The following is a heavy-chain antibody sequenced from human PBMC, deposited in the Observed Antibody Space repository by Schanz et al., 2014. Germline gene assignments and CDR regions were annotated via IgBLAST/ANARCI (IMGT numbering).Heavy chain of an antibody. CDR1: GFTFNSYA. D-gene: IGHD3-10*01. V-gene: IGHV3-48*01. J-gene: IGHJ1*01. CDR3: ASGVHVSSLQKGLQF. CDR2: IATSSSTR. Sequence: EVQLVESGGGLVKPGGSLRLSCAASGFTFNSYAMTWVRQAPGKGLEWLSYIATSSSTRHYADSVKGRVTISRDNAKNSVSLQMRRLRVEDTAVYYCASGVHVSSLQKGLQFWGRGTLVIVSS.